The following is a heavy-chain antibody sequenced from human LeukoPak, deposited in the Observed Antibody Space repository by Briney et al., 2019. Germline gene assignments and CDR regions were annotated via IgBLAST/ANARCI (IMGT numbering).Heavy chain of an antibody. D-gene: IGHD2-15*01. V-gene: IGHV4-59*12. CDR1: GGSISSYY. J-gene: IGHJ4*02. Sequence: SETLSLTCTVSGGSISSYYWIWIRQTPGKGLEWIRYIYYSGSTNYNPSLKSRVTISVDTSKNQFFLKLSFVTAADTAVYYCAKPNNGYCSGGACSNDGSDYWGQGTLVTVSS. CDR3: AKPNNGYCSGGACSNDGSDY. CDR2: IYYSGST.